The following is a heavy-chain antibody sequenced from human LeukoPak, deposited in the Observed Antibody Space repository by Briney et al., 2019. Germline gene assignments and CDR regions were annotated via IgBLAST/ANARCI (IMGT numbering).Heavy chain of an antibody. CDR1: GFTVSSNY. Sequence: GGSLRLSCAASGFTVSSNYMSWIRQAPGKGLGWVSYISSSGSTIYYADSVKGRFTISRDNAKNSLYLQMNSLRAEDTAVYYCARVRQQLVTIGDYWGQGTLVTVSS. D-gene: IGHD6-13*01. CDR2: ISSSGSTI. V-gene: IGHV3-11*01. J-gene: IGHJ4*02. CDR3: ARVRQQLVTIGDY.